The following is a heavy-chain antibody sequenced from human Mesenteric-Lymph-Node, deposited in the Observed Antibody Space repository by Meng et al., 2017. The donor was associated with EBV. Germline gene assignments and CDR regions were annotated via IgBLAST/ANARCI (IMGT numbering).Heavy chain of an antibody. D-gene: IGHD2-8*01. Sequence: EVQLVESGGXLVRPGGSLRLLCAASGFTFRSYTINWVRQAPGKGLEWVSAISSSSVYISYADSVKGRFTISRDNAKNSLYLQMNSLRAEDTAVYYCARDDYTNCVLDYWGQGTLVTVSS. J-gene: IGHJ4*02. V-gene: IGHV3-21*01. CDR2: ISSSSVYI. CDR3: ARDDYTNCVLDY. CDR1: GFTFRSYT.